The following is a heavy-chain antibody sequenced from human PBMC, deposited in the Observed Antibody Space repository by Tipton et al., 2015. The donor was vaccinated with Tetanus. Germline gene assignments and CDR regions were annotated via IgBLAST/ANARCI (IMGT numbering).Heavy chain of an antibody. J-gene: IGHJ6*02. V-gene: IGHV4-34*08. CDR2: INHSGNT. CDR3: VTVNFPNYYHYGMDV. D-gene: IGHD1-1*01. CDR1: GFTFDDYG. Sequence: LRLSCAASGFTFDDYGMHWVRQAPGKGLEWIGEINHSGNTNHNPSLKSRVTLSVDTSKNQFSLKLNSVTAADTAMYYCVTVNFPNYYHYGMDVWGQGTTVTVSS.